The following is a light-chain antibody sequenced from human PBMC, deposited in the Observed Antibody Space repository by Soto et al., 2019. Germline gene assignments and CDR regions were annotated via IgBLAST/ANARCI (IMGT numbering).Light chain of an antibody. CDR3: QRYGS. V-gene: IGKV3-20*01. CDR1: PSVSGSN. J-gene: IGKJ1*01. CDR2: GAS. Sequence: EIVLTQSPGTLSLSPGERATLSCRASPSVSGSNLAWYQQKPGQAPRLVIYGASSRATGIPDRFSGSGSGTDFTLTISRLEPEDFAVYYCQRYGSFGQGTKVDI.